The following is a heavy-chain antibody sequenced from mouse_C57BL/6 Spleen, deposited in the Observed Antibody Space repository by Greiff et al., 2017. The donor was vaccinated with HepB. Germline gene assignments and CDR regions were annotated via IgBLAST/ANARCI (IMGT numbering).Heavy chain of an antibody. Sequence: VQLQPPGAELVKPGASVTLSCKASGYTFTSYWMHWVKQRPGQGLEWIGMIHPNSGSTNYNEKFKSKATLTVDKSSSTAYMQLSSLTSEDSAVYYCATVAWFAYWGQGTLVTVSA. V-gene: IGHV1-64*01. J-gene: IGHJ3*01. CDR1: GYTFTSYW. CDR3: ATVAWFAY. CDR2: IHPNSGST.